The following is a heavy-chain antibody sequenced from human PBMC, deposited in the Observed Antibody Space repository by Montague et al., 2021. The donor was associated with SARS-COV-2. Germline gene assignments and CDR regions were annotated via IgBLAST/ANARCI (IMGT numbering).Heavy chain of an antibody. V-gene: IGHV4-39*01. Sequence: SETLSLTCTVSGGSISSSSYYWGWIRQPPGKGLEWIGSIYYSGSTYYNPSLKSRVTISVDTSKNQFSLKLSSVTAADTAVYYCARQLLWFGEFHLDALDFWGQGTMVTVSS. J-gene: IGHJ3*01. CDR2: IYYSGST. CDR1: GGSISSSSYY. D-gene: IGHD3-10*01. CDR3: ARQLLWFGEFHLDALDF.